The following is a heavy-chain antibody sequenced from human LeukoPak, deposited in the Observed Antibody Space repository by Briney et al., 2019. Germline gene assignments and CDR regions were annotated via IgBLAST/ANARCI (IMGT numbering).Heavy chain of an antibody. CDR3: AQRPDSSGYYDY. V-gene: IGHV3-23*01. J-gene: IGHJ4*02. Sequence: PGGSLRLSCAASGFTFSSYAMSWVRQVPGKGLERGSAISGSGGSTYYADSVKGRFTISRDNSKNTLYLQMHSLRAEDTAVYYCAQRPDSSGYYDYWGQGTLVTVSS. CDR2: ISGSGGST. CDR1: GFTFSSYA. D-gene: IGHD3-22*01.